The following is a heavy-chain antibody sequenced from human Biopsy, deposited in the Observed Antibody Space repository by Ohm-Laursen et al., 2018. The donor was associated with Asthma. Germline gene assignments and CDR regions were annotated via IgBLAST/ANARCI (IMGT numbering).Heavy chain of an antibody. D-gene: IGHD6-19*01. CDR3: AREGVAGTHIED. CDR2: ISYDGSSI. V-gene: IGHV3-30-3*01. J-gene: IGHJ4*02. CDR1: RFTYE. Sequence: SLRLSCSASRFTYEMHWVRQAPGKGLEWVAVISYDGSSIYYADSVKGRFTISRDNSKNSLSLQMNSLTAEDTAVYYCAREGVAGTHIEDWGQGTLVTVSS.